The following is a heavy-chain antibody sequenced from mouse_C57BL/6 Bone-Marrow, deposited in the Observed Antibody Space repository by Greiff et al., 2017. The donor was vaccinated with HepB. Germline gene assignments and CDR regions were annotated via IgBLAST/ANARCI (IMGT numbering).Heavy chain of an antibody. D-gene: IGHD2-12*01. V-gene: IGHV1-5*01. CDR2: ISPGNSDT. Sequence: EVQLQQSGTVLARPGASVKMSCKTSGYTFTSYWMHWVKQRPGQGLEWIGAISPGNSDTSCNKKFTGKAKLTAVTSASTAYMELSSLTNEDSAVYYCTRPLRRGRAMDYWGQGTSVTVSS. J-gene: IGHJ4*01. CDR3: TRPLRRGRAMDY. CDR1: GYTFTSYW.